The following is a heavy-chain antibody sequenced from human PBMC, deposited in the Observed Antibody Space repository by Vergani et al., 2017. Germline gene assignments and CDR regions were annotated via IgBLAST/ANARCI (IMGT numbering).Heavy chain of an antibody. CDR1: GGSFSGYY. CDR3: ARDRGFWSGYYQLFDY. J-gene: IGHJ4*02. D-gene: IGHD3-3*01. V-gene: IGHV4-34*01. CDR2: INHSGST. Sequence: QVQLQQWGAGLLKPSETLSLTCAVYGGSFSGYYWSWIHQPPGKGLGWIGEINHSGSTNYNPSLKSRLTISVDTSKKPFSLKLSSVTAADTAVYYCARDRGFWSGYYQLFDYWGQGTLVTVSS.